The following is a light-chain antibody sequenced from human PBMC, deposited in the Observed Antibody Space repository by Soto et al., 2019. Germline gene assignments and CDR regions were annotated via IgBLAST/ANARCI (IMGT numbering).Light chain of an antibody. CDR1: QSIASY. V-gene: IGKV1-39*01. Sequence: DIQMTQSPSSLSASVGDRVTITCRASQSIASYLNWYQQKPGKAPNLLIYAASSLQSGVPSRFSGSASGTDFTLTISSLQPEDFATYYCQQSYTTPFTFGGGTKVEIK. J-gene: IGKJ4*01. CDR2: AAS. CDR3: QQSYTTPFT.